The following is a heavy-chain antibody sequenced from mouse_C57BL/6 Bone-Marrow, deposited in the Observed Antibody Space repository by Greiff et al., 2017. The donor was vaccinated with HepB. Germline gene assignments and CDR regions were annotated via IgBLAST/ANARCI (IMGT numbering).Heavy chain of an antibody. D-gene: IGHD1-1*01. CDR3: ARDTTVVPWYFDV. Sequence: QVQLQQPGAELVKPGASVKMSCKASGYTFTSYWITWVKQRPGQGLEWIGDIYPGSGSTNYNEKFKSKATLTVDTSSSTAYMQLSSLTSEASAVYYCARDTTVVPWYFDVWGTGTTVTVSS. J-gene: IGHJ1*03. V-gene: IGHV1-55*01. CDR1: GYTFTSYW. CDR2: IYPGSGST.